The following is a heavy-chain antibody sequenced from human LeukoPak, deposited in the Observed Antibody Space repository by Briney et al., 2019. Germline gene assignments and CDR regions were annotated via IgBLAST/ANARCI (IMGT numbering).Heavy chain of an antibody. CDR1: GFTFSSYA. Sequence: GGSLRLSCAASGFTFSSYAMSWVRQAPGKGLEWVSGISGSGSSTYYADSVKGRFTISRDDSKNIVFLQMNGLRAEDTALYYCARGARNSWYVTTSEVGYYFDHWGQGTLVTVSS. CDR2: ISGSGSST. D-gene: IGHD6-13*01. V-gene: IGHV3-23*01. CDR3: ARGARNSWYVTTSEVGYYFDH. J-gene: IGHJ4*01.